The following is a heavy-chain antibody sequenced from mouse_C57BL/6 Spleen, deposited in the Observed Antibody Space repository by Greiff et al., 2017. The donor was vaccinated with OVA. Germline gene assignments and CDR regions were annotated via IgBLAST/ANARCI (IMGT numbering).Heavy chain of an antibody. D-gene: IGHD1-1*01. Sequence: VTLVESGPGLVAPSQSLSITCTVSGFSLTSYAISWVRPPPGKGLDWLGVIWTGGGTNYNSALKSRLSISKYNSKRQVFLKRNSLQTDDTARYYCATFTTVVAPYYAMDYWGQGTSVTVSS. J-gene: IGHJ4*01. CDR3: ATFTTVVAPYYAMDY. CDR1: GFSLTSYA. V-gene: IGHV2-9-1*01. CDR2: IWTGGGT.